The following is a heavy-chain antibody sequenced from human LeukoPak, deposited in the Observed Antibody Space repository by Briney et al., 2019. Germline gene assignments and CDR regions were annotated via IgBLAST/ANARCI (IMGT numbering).Heavy chain of an antibody. CDR2: IYYSGST. CDR1: GGSISSGGYS. V-gene: IGHV4-30-4*07. D-gene: IGHD4-17*01. J-gene: IGHJ4*02. CDR3: AREGDGAH. Sequence: SETLSLTCAVSGGSISSGGYSWSWIRQPPGKGLEWIGYIYYSGSTYYNPSLKSRVTISVDTSKNQFSLKLSSVTAADTAVYYCAREGDGAHWGQGTLVTVSS.